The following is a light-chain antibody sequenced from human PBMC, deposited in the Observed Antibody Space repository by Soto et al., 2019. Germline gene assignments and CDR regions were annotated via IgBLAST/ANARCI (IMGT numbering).Light chain of an antibody. J-gene: IGKJ4*01. CDR2: AAS. Sequence: AIQMTQSPSSLSASVGDRVTITCRASQGIRYYLGWYQQKPGKAPKLLIYAASSLQSGVPSRFSGSGSGTDFTLTISSLQPEDFVTYYCLQDYNYPLTFGGGTKVEIK. V-gene: IGKV1-6*01. CDR1: QGIRYY. CDR3: LQDYNYPLT.